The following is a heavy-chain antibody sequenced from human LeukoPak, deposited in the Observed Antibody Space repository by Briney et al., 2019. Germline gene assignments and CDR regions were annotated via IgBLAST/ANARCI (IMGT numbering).Heavy chain of an antibody. D-gene: IGHD6-19*01. V-gene: IGHV3-7*01. Sequence: GGSLRLSCAASGFTFSNYYMRWIRQAPGKGLEWVANINEDGSNKWHLGSVKGRFTISRDNARNSPYLQMNSLRAEDTAVYYCTRVIVAVPGYFDYFDFWGQGALVTVSS. CDR2: INEDGSNK. J-gene: IGHJ4*02. CDR1: GFTFSNYY. CDR3: TRVIVAVPGYFDYFDF.